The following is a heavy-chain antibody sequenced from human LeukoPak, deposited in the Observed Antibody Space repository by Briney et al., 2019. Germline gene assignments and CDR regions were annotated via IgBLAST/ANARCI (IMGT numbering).Heavy chain of an antibody. V-gene: IGHV3-11*01. J-gene: IGHJ5*02. CDR3: ARVRVTNWFDP. CDR1: GFSFSDYF. D-gene: IGHD2-21*02. Sequence: PGGSLRLSCAASGFSFSDYFMSWIRQAPEMGLEWVSYISSSGNTRYYADSVKGRFTISRDNAKNSLYLQMNSLRAEDTAVYYCARVRVTNWFDPWGQGTLVTVSS. CDR2: ISSSGNTR.